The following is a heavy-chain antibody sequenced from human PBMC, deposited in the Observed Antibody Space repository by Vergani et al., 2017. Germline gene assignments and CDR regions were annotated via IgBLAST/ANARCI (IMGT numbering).Heavy chain of an antibody. CDR3: AREYSSSVGFLAY. CDR1: GGSVRTSIGYY. V-gene: IGHV4-61*10. J-gene: IGHJ4*02. CDR2: IFYSGST. D-gene: IGHD6-6*01. Sequence: QVQLQESGPGLVKPSQTLSLSCTVSGGSVRTSIGYYWTWIRQPAGKTLEWIGYIFYSGSTNYHPSLKSRVTISIDTSKNQFSLKLSSVTAADTAVYYCAREYSSSVGFLAYWGQGTLVTVSS.